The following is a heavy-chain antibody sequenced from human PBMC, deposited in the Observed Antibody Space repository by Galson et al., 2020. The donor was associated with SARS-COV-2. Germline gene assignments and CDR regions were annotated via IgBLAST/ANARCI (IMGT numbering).Heavy chain of an antibody. CDR1: GFTFSNYV. J-gene: IGHJ4*02. Sequence: SCAASGFTFSNYVMHWVRQAPGKGPEWVAVISSDGSNSFYADSLKGRFTISRDNSKSTLYLQMNSLRAEDTAVYYCARGGEWELPYYFDYWGQGTLVTGSS. CDR2: ISSDGSNS. CDR3: ARGGEWELPYYFDY. V-gene: IGHV3-30*04. D-gene: IGHD1-26*01.